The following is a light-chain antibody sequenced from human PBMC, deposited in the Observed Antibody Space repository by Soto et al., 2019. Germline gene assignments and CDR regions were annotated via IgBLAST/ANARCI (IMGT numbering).Light chain of an antibody. Sequence: QSVLTQPPSASGTPGQRVTISCSGSSSNIGSNTVNWYQQPPGEAPKLMIYEGSKRPSGVSNRFSGSKSGNTASLTISGLQAEDEADYYCCSYAGSDTMIFGGGTKVTVL. CDR2: EGS. CDR1: SSNIGSNT. J-gene: IGLJ2*01. CDR3: CSYAGSDTMI. V-gene: IGLV2-23*01.